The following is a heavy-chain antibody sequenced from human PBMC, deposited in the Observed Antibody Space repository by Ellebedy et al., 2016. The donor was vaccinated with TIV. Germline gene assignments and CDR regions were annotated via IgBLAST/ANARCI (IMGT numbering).Heavy chain of an antibody. CDR1: GFNVSSHY. V-gene: IGHV3-53*01. CDR3: ARGYFGLGRYSGAFDY. J-gene: IGHJ4*02. Sequence: GESLKISCAASGFNVSSHYMSWVRQAPGKGLEWVSGVYSGGTTYYADSVKGRFTISRDNSKNTLYLQMNSLRAEDTAVYYCARGYFGLGRYSGAFDYWGQGTLVTVSS. CDR2: VYSGGTT. D-gene: IGHD3-10*01.